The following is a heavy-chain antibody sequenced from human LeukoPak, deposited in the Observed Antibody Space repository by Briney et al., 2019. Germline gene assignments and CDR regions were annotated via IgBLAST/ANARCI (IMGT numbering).Heavy chain of an antibody. CDR3: ARGGHGGNSGSYFDY. J-gene: IGHJ4*02. V-gene: IGHV1-69*04. CDR2: IIPILGIA. Sequence: SVEVSCKASGGTFSSYAISWVRQAPGQGLEWMGRIIPILGIANYAQKFQGRVTITADKSTSTAYMELSSLRSEDTAVYYCARGGHGGNSGSYFDYWGQGTLVTVSS. CDR1: GGTFSSYA. D-gene: IGHD2-21*02.